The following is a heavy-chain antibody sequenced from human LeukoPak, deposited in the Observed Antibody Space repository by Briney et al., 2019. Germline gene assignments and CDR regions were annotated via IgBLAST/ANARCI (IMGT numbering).Heavy chain of an antibody. V-gene: IGHV4-34*01. Sequence: PSETLSLTCAVYGESFSGYYWSWIRQPPGKGLEWIGEINHSGSTNYNPSLKSRVTISVDTSKNQFSLKLSSVTAADTAVYYCARGYQLLSGYYYYYYGMDVWGQGTTVTVSS. CDR2: INHSGST. CDR3: ARGYQLLSGYYYYYYGMDV. J-gene: IGHJ6*02. D-gene: IGHD2-2*01. CDR1: GESFSGYY.